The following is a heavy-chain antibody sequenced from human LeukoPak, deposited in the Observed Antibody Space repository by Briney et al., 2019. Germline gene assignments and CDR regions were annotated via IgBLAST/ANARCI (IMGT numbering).Heavy chain of an antibody. J-gene: IGHJ4*02. D-gene: IGHD3-22*01. V-gene: IGHV3-30-3*01. Sequence: PGGSLRLSCAASGFTFSSYAMHWVRHAPGKGLEWVAVISYDGSNKYYADSVKGRFTITRDNSKNTLYLQMNRRRAEDTAVYYCARDGSGYYSYLDYWGQGTLVTVS. CDR1: GFTFSSYA. CDR3: ARDGSGYYSYLDY. CDR2: ISYDGSNK.